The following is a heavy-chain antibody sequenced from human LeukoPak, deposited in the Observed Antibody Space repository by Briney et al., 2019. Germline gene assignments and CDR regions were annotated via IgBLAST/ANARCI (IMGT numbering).Heavy chain of an antibody. CDR2: IYYSGST. J-gene: IGHJ4*02. CDR3: ARHVGRGYDSRVFDY. D-gene: IGHD5-12*01. V-gene: IGHV4-59*08. CDR1: GGSISSYY. Sequence: SETLSLTCTVSGGSISSYYWSWIRQPPGKGLEWIGYIYYSGSTYYNPSLKSRVTISVDTSKNQFSLKLSSVTAADTAVYYCARHVGRGYDSRVFDYWGQGTLVTVSS.